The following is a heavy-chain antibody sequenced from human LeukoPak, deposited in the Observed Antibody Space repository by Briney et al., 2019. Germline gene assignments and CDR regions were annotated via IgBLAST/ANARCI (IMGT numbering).Heavy chain of an antibody. J-gene: IGHJ4*02. CDR1: GFTFSSYS. Sequence: GGSLRLSCAASGFTFSSYSMNWVRQAPGKGLEWVSSISSSSSYIYYADSVKGRFTISRDNAKNSLHLQMNSLRAEDTAVYYCARAAARYFDYWGQGTLVTVSS. V-gene: IGHV3-21*01. CDR3: ARAAARYFDY. CDR2: ISSSSSYI.